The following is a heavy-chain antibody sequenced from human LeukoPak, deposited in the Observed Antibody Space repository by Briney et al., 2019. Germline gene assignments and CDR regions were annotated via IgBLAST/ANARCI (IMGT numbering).Heavy chain of an antibody. J-gene: IGHJ6*03. V-gene: IGHV4-59*01. D-gene: IGHD3-3*01. CDR3: ASTNYDFWSGYGYYYYYMCV. Sequence: SETLSLTCTVSGGSISSYYWSWIRQPPGKGLVWIGYIYYSGSTNYNPSLKSRVTISVDTSKNQFSLKLSSVTAADTAVYYCASTNYDFWSGYGYYYYYMCVWGKGTTVTVSS. CDR2: IYYSGST. CDR1: GGSISSYY.